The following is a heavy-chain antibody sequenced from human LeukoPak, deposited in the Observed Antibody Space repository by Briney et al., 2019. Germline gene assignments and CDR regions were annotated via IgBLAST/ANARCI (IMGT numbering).Heavy chain of an antibody. D-gene: IGHD3-22*01. CDR3: ARVGDSSGYIYFDY. CDR2: IYYSGST. J-gene: IGHJ4*02. Sequence: PSETLSLTCTVSGGSISSYYWSWIRQPPGKGLEWIGYIYYSGSTNYNPSLKSRVTISVDRSKNQFSLKLSSVTAADTAVYYCARVGDSSGYIYFDYWGQGTLVTVSS. V-gene: IGHV4-59*12. CDR1: GGSISSYY.